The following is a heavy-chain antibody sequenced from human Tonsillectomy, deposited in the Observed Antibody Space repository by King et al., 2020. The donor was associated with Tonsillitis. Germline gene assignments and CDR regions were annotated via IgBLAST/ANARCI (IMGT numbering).Heavy chain of an antibody. Sequence: QLQESGPGLVKPSETLSLTFTASGGSISSSIHYWAWIRQPPRKGLEGIWSIYYSGSTSYNPSLKNRLTIYVDTSKNHFSLKLSSVTAADTAVYYCARAFDYWGQGTLVTVSS. CDR2: IYYSGST. V-gene: IGHV4-39*02. CDR1: GGSISSSIHY. J-gene: IGHJ4*02. CDR3: ARAFDY.